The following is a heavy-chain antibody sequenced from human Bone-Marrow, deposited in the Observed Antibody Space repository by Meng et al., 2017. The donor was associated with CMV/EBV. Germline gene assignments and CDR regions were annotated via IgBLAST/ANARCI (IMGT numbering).Heavy chain of an antibody. J-gene: IGHJ5*02. CDR3: AREPSINCSGGSCHLWYSNWFDP. Sequence: SETLSLTCTVSGDSIRRSTYYWGWIRQPPGKGLEWIGEINHSGSTNYNPSLKSRVTISVDTSKNQFSLKLSSVTAADTAVYYCAREPSINCSGGSCHLWYSNWFDPWGQGTLVTVSS. D-gene: IGHD2-15*01. CDR1: GDSIRRSTYY. CDR2: INHSGST. V-gene: IGHV4-39*07.